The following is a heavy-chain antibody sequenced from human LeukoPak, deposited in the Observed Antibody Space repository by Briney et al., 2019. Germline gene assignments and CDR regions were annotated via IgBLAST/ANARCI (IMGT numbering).Heavy chain of an antibody. J-gene: IGHJ4*02. Sequence: GASVKVSCKASGYTFTSYGISWVRQVPGKGLEWMGWISAYNGNTNYAQKLQGRVTMTTDTSTSTAYMELRSLRSDDTAVYYCARVGSSGWHEDYYFDYWGQGTLVTVSS. CDR2: ISAYNGNT. V-gene: IGHV1-18*04. CDR1: GYTFTSYG. CDR3: ARVGSSGWHEDYYFDY. D-gene: IGHD6-19*01.